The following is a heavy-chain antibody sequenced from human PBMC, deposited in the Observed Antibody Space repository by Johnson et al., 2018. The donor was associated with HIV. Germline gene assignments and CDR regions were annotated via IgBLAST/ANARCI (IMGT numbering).Heavy chain of an antibody. CDR2: IGTAGDT. J-gene: IGHJ3*02. Sequence: VQLVESGGGLVQPGGSLRLSCAASGFTFSSYDMHWVRQATGKGLEWVSAIGTAGDTYYQGSVMRRFTNSRENAKNSLYLQMNSLRAGDTAVYYCARGQGSSWYPVNAFDIWGQGTMVTVSS. D-gene: IGHD6-13*01. CDR1: GFTFSSYD. CDR3: ARGQGSSWYPVNAFDI. V-gene: IGHV3-13*01.